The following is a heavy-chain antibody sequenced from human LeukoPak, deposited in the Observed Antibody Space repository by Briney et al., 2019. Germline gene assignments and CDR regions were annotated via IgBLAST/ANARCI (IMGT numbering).Heavy chain of an antibody. J-gene: IGHJ4*02. D-gene: IGHD1-26*01. CDR3: AKDSGRIVVHYYFDY. Sequence: GRSLRLSCAASGFTFDDYAMHWVRQAPGKGLEWVSGISWNSGSIGYADSVKGRFTISRDNAKNSLYLQMNSLRAEDTALYYCAKDSGRIVVHYYFDYWGQGTLVTVSS. CDR2: ISWNSGSI. V-gene: IGHV3-9*01. CDR1: GFTFDDYA.